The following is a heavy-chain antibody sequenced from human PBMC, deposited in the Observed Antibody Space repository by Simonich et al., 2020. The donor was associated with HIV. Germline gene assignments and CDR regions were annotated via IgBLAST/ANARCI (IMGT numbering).Heavy chain of an antibody. J-gene: IGHJ4*02. CDR3: ARPAYDYVWGSERPFDN. CDR1: GASIIGSRSYY. Sequence: QVQLQESGPGLVKPSETLSLTCTVSGASIIGSRSYYWGWIRQPPGKGLAGIGEIKHKPITNSNPSLKSRVTISVDTSKNQFSLKLSSVTAADTAVYYCARPAYDYVWGSERPFDNWGQGTLVTVSS. D-gene: IGHD3-16*01. V-gene: IGHV4-39*07. CDR2: IKHKPIT.